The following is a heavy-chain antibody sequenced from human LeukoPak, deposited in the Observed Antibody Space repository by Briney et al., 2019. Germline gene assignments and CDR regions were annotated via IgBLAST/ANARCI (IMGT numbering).Heavy chain of an antibody. V-gene: IGHV3-21*01. D-gene: IGHD5-18*01. CDR2: ISSSSSYI. CDR3: ARDRPPYSYGSFDY. J-gene: IGHJ4*02. Sequence: GGSLRLSCAASGFIFTAYSINWVRQAPGQGLEWVSSISSSSSYIYYADSVKGRFTISRDNAKNSLYLQMNSLRAEDTAVYYCARDRPPYSYGSFDYWGQGTLVTVSS. CDR1: GFIFTAYS.